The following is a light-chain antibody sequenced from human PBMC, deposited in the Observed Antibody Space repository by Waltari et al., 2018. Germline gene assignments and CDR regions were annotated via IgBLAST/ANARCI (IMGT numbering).Light chain of an antibody. CDR1: SSDVGSYNR. CDR2: EVS. Sequence: PPSVSGSPGQSVTISCTGTSSDVGSYNRVSWYQQPPGTAPKLMIYEVSNRPSGVPDRFSGSKSGNTASLTISGLQAEDEADYYCSSYTSSSTFVVFGGGTKLTVL. V-gene: IGLV2-18*02. CDR3: SSYTSSSTFVV. J-gene: IGLJ2*01.